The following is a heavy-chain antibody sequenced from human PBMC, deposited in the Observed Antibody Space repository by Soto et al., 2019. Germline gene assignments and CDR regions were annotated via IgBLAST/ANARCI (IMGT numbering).Heavy chain of an antibody. D-gene: IGHD2-2*01. CDR1: GYTFTSYY. J-gene: IGHJ4*02. CDR3: ATPRSCSSTSCHRSFDY. Sequence: RASVKVSCKASGYTFTSYYMHWVRQAPGQGLEWMGIINPSGGSTSYAQKFQGRVTMTRDTSTSTVYMELSSLRSEDTAVYYCATPRSCSSTSCHRSFDYWGQGTLVTVSS. CDR2: INPSGGST. V-gene: IGHV1-46*03.